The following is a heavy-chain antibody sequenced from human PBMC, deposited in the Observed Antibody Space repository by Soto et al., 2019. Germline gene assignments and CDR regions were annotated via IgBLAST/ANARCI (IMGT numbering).Heavy chain of an antibody. D-gene: IGHD2-2*01. CDR3: ARDQYCSSTSCYYYFYYGMDV. V-gene: IGHV3-7*03. CDR1: GFTFSSYW. CDR2: INQDGSEK. Sequence: LRLSCAASGFTFSSYWMSWVRQAPGKGLEWVANINQDGSEKYYVDSVKGRFTISRDNAKNSLYLQMNSLRAEDTAVYYCARDQYCSSTSCYYYFYYGMDVWGQGTTVTVSS. J-gene: IGHJ6*02.